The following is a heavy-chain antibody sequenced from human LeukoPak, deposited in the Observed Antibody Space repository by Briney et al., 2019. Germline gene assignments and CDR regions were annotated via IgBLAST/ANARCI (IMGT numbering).Heavy chain of an antibody. D-gene: IGHD2-21*02. CDR3: ARDDRRYCGGDCYSRY. CDR2: IIPILGIA. J-gene: IGHJ4*02. Sequence: SVKVSCKASGGTFSSYAISWVRQAPGQGLEWMGRIIPILGIANYAQKFQGRVTITADKSTSTAYMELSSLRSEDTAVYYCARDDRRYCGGDCYSRYWGQGTLVTVSS. CDR1: GGTFSSYA. V-gene: IGHV1-69*04.